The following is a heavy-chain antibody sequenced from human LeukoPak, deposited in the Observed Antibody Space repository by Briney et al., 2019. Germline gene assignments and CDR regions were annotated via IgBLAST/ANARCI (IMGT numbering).Heavy chain of an antibody. CDR2: ISTYNGNT. Sequence: RASVKVSCKASGYTFTSYGISWVRQAPGQGLEWLGWISTYNGNTHYAQKLQGRVTMTTDTSTTTAYMELRSLRSDDTAVYYCARWLQQNYYYYMEVWGKGTTVTVSS. D-gene: IGHD5-24*01. J-gene: IGHJ6*03. CDR3: ARWLQQNYYYYMEV. CDR1: GYTFTSYG. V-gene: IGHV1-18*01.